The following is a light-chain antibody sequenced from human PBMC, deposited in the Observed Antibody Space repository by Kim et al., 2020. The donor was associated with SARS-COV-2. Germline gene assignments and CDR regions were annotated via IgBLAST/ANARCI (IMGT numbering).Light chain of an antibody. CDR2: EVS. Sequence: QSALTQPPSVSGSPGQSVTISCTGTSSDIGSYNRVSWYQQPPGSAPKLIIYEVSDRPSGVPDRFSASKSGNTASLTISGLQAEDEADYYCTSYVSGGTYVFGTGTKVTV. CDR3: TSYVSGGTYV. V-gene: IGLV2-18*02. CDR1: SSDIGSYNR. J-gene: IGLJ1*01.